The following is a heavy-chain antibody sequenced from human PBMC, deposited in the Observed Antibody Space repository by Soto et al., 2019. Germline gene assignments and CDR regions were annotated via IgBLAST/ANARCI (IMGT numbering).Heavy chain of an antibody. CDR3: ARGGGGSGSYYRYYYYGMDV. V-gene: IGHV1-3*01. CDR2: INAGNSNT. D-gene: IGHD3-10*01. J-gene: IGHJ6*02. Sequence: GASVKVSCKASGYTFTTYAMRWGRQAPGQRLAWLGWINAGNSNTKYSQKFQGRVTITRGTSASTAYMELSSLRSEYTAVYYCARGGGGSGSYYRYYYYGMDVWGQGTTVTVSS. CDR1: GYTFTTYA.